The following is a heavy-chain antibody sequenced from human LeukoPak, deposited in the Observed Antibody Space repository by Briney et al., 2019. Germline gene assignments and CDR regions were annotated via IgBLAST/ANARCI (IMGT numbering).Heavy chain of an antibody. CDR1: GGSISSYY. Sequence: SETLSLTCTVSGGSISSYYWSWIRQPPGKGLEWLGYFYYSGSTNYNPSLKSRVTISLDTPKNQFSLKLNSVTGPDPAVYYCASHYGSGSFYSPFDYWGQGTLVTVSS. CDR2: FYYSGST. V-gene: IGHV4-59*12. CDR3: ASHYGSGSFYSPFDY. J-gene: IGHJ4*02. D-gene: IGHD3-10*01.